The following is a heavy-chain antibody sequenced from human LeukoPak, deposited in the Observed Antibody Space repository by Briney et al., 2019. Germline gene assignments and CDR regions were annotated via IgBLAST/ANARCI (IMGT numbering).Heavy chain of an antibody. V-gene: IGHV3-23*01. CDR2: ISGSGGST. D-gene: IGHD5-24*01. J-gene: IGHJ4*02. CDR1: GFTFNNYA. Sequence: GGSLRLSCAASGFTFNNYAMSWVRQAPGKGLEWVSAISGSGGSTYYADSVKGRFTISRDNSKNTLYLQMNSLRAEDTAVYYCARVAWEMARSGPLDYWGQGTLVTVSS. CDR3: ARVAWEMARSGPLDY.